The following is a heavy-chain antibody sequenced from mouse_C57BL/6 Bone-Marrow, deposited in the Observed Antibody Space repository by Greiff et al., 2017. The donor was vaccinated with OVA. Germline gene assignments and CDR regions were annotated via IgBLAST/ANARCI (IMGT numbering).Heavy chain of an antibody. CDR2: IDPSDSYT. D-gene: IGHD2-4*01. Sequence: QVQLQQPGAELVMPGASVKLSCKASGYTFTSYWMHWVKQRPGQGLEWIGEIDPSDSYTNYNQKFKGKSTLTVDKSSSTAYMQLSSLKSEDSAVYYCASSSYDYDEGEYYFYYWGQGTTLTVSS. V-gene: IGHV1-69*01. J-gene: IGHJ2*01. CDR3: ASSSYDYDEGEYYFYY. CDR1: GYTFTSYW.